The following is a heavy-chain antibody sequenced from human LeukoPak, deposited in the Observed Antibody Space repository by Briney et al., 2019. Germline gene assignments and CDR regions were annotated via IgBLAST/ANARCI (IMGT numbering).Heavy chain of an antibody. J-gene: IGHJ4*02. CDR3: ARDYVDIVATIPFDY. D-gene: IGHD5-12*01. Sequence: NPGGSLRLSCAASGFTFSDYYMSWIRQAPGKGLEWVSYISSSGSTIYYADSVKGRFTISRDNAKNSLYLQMNSLRAEDTAVYYCARDYVDIVATIPFDYWGQGTLVTVSS. CDR2: ISSSGSTI. V-gene: IGHV3-11*04. CDR1: GFTFSDYY.